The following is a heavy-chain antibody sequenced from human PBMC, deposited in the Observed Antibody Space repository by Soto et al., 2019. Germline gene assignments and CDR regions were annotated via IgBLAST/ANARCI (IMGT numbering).Heavy chain of an antibody. J-gene: IGHJ4*02. D-gene: IGHD3-22*01. V-gene: IGHV1-24*01. CDR3: ATGSDLDESSGYDY. CDR2: FDPEDGET. Sequence: ASVKVSCKASGYTLTELSMHWVRQAPGKGLEWMGGFDPEDGETIYAQKFQGRVTMTEDTSTDTAYMELSRLSSEDTAVYYCATGSDLDESSGYDYWGQGTLVTVSS. CDR1: GYTLTELS.